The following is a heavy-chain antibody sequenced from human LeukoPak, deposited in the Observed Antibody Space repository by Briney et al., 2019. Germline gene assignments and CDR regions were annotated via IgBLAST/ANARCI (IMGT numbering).Heavy chain of an antibody. Sequence: PGGSLRLSCAASGFTVSSNYMSWVRQAPGKGLEWVSVIYSGGSTYYADSAKGRFTISRDNSKNTLYLQMNSLRAEDTAVYYCATGPYHYDYVWGSFPYYFDYWGQGTLVTVSS. D-gene: IGHD3-16*01. J-gene: IGHJ4*02. V-gene: IGHV3-66*02. CDR2: IYSGGST. CDR3: ATGPYHYDYVWGSFPYYFDY. CDR1: GFTVSSNY.